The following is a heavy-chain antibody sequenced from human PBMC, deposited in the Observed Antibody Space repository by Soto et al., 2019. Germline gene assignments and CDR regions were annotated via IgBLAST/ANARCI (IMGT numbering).Heavy chain of an antibody. V-gene: IGHV3-23*01. J-gene: IGHJ4*02. D-gene: IGHD3-16*01. CDR1: GFSFSSYA. Sequence: EVQLLESGGGLVQPGGSLRLSCAASGFSFSSYAMRWVRQAPGKGLEWVSTISGCGGNTYYADSVKGRFTISRDNSKNTLYLQMNSLRAEDTAVYYCAKDGGALWGQGTLVTVSS. CDR3: AKDGGAL. CDR2: ISGCGGNT.